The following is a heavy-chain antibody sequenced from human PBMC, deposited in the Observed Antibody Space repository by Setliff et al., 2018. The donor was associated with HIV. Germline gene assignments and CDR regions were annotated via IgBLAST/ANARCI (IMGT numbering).Heavy chain of an antibody. D-gene: IGHD3-22*01. CDR2: IQSGGII. CDR3: AKLDYYDYSGSWARKVAIDF. Sequence: GSLRLSCAASGLTLSNSAMTWVRQKPWRGLEWVSLIQSGGIIYYADSVKGRSTISRDNSNNTLSLQMSSLRAEDTALYYCAKLDYYDYSGSWARKVAIDFWGRGTMVTVSS. V-gene: IGHV3-23*01. J-gene: IGHJ3*01. CDR1: GLTLSNSA.